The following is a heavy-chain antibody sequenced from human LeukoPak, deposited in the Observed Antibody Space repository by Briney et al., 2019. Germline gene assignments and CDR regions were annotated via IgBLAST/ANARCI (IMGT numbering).Heavy chain of an antibody. CDR3: VRGSGVNPYYFDY. CDR1: GFTFSSFA. V-gene: IGHV3-64*01. D-gene: IGHD4/OR15-4a*01. Sequence: AGGSLRLSCAASGFTFSSFAMFWVRQAPGKGLQYVSAISSNGGSTSYANSVKGRFTISRDNSKNTLYLQMDSLRPDDMAVYHWVRGSGVNPYYFDYWGQGTLVTVSS. CDR2: ISSNGGST. J-gene: IGHJ4*02.